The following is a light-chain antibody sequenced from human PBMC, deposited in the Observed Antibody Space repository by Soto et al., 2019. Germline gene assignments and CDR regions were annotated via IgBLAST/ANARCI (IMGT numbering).Light chain of an antibody. CDR1: SSNIGSNA. J-gene: IGLJ1*01. CDR2: SNN. CDR3: AAWDDSLNGYV. Sequence: QSVLTQPPSASGTPGQTVTISCSGSSSNIGSNAVNWYQQLPGTAPKLLIYSNNQRPSGVPDRFSGSKSDTSASLAISGLQSEDEADYDCAAWDDSLNGYVFGTGTKLTVL. V-gene: IGLV1-44*01.